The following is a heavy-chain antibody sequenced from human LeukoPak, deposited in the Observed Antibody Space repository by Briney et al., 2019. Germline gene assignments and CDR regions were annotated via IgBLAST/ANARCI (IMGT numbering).Heavy chain of an antibody. V-gene: IGHV1-69*13. CDR3: ARSLAVGATTHDAFDI. CDR1: GGTFSSYA. D-gene: IGHD1-26*01. CDR2: IIPIFGTA. Sequence: SVKVSCKASGGTFSSYAISWVRQAPGQGLEWMGGIIPIFGTANYAQKFQGRVTITADESTSTAYMELSSLRSEDTAVYYCARSLAVGATTHDAFDIWGQGTMVTVSS. J-gene: IGHJ3*02.